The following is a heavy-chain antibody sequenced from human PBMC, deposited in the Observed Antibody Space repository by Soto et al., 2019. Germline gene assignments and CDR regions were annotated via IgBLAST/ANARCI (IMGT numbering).Heavy chain of an antibody. CDR1: GFTFSSYA. CDR2: ISGSGGST. Sequence: GGSLRLSCAASGFTFSSYAMSWVRQAPGKGLEWVSAISGSGGSTYYADSVKGRFTISRDNSKNTLYLQMNSLRAEDTAVYYCAKDEIVNVRGDRNWFDPWGQGTLVTVSS. D-gene: IGHD3-10*02. CDR3: AKDEIVNVRGDRNWFDP. V-gene: IGHV3-23*01. J-gene: IGHJ5*02.